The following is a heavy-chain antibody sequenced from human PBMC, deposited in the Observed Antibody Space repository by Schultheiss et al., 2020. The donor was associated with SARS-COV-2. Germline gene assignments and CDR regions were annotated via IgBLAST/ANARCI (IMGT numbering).Heavy chain of an antibody. D-gene: IGHD3-3*01. Sequence: GGSLRLSCAASGFSFSAYGMHWVRQVPGKGLEWVGRIKSKTDGGTTDYAAPVKGRFTISRDDSKNTLYLQMNSLKTEDTAVYYCTTGDDTIFGVAYNWFDPWGQGTLVTVSS. CDR3: TTGDDTIFGVAYNWFDP. V-gene: IGHV3-15*01. CDR1: GFSFSAYG. J-gene: IGHJ5*02. CDR2: IKSKTDGGTT.